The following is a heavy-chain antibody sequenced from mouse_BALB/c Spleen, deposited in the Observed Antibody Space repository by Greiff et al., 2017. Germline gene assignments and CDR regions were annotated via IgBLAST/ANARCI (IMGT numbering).Heavy chain of an antibody. CDR3: ESSAGTDAMDY. V-gene: IGHV1-74*01. Sequence: QVQLQQPGAELVRPGASVKLSCTASGYTFTSYWMNWVKQRPEQGLEWIGRIDPYDSETHYNQKFKDKAILTVDKSSSTAYMQLSSLTSEDSAVYDCESSAGTDAMDYWGQGTSVTVSA. CDR2: IDPYDSET. D-gene: IGHD4-1*01. J-gene: IGHJ4*01. CDR1: GYTFTSYW.